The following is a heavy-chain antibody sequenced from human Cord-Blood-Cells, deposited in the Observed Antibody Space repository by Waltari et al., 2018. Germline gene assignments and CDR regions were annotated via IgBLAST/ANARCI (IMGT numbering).Heavy chain of an antibody. Sequence: QVQLVQSGAEVKKPGSSVKVSCKASGGTFSSYAISWVRQAPGHGLEWMGGIIPIFGTANYARKFQGRVTMTADESTSTAYMELSSLRSEDTAVYYCARDRDLIAARSRGYYDMDVWGKGTTVTVSS. CDR2: IIPIFGTA. CDR1: GGTFSSYA. V-gene: IGHV1-69*01. J-gene: IGHJ6*03. CDR3: ARDRDLIAARSRGYYDMDV. D-gene: IGHD6-6*01.